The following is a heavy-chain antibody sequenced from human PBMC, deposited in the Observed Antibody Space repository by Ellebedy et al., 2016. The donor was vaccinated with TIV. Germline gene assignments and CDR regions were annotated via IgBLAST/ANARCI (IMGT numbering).Heavy chain of an antibody. Sequence: PGGSLRLSCAASGFTFSNAWMSWVRQAPGKGLEWVGRIKSKTDGGTTDYAAPVKCRFTISKEDSKNTLYLQMNNLKNEDTAVYYCTGGGESVEVVAAVNAFDIWGQGKMVTVSS. CDR2: IKSKTDGGTT. CDR3: TGGGESVEVVAAVNAFDI. CDR1: GFTFSNAW. J-gene: IGHJ3*02. V-gene: IGHV3-15*01. D-gene: IGHD2-15*01.